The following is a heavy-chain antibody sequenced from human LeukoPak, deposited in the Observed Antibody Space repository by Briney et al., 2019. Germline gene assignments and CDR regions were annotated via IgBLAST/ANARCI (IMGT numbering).Heavy chain of an antibody. CDR2: ISWNSGNI. CDR1: GFTFDDYA. D-gene: IGHD6-19*01. CDR3: AKEPPGYSSGSNDY. Sequence: GRSLRLSCAASGFTFDDYAMPWVRQAPGKGLEWVSGISWNSGNIGYADSVKGRFTISRDNAKNSLYLQMNSLRAEDTALYYCAKEPPGYSSGSNDYWGQGTLVTVSS. V-gene: IGHV3-9*01. J-gene: IGHJ4*02.